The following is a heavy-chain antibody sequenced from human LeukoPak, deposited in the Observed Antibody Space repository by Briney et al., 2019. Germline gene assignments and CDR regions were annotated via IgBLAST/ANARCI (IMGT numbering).Heavy chain of an antibody. CDR1: GFTFSNHS. CDR3: ARAMGTSYGFWSGSYTVSYYYYMDV. V-gene: IGHV3-7*01. J-gene: IGHJ6*03. Sequence: GGSLRLSCATFGFTFSNHSMSWVRQAPGKGLEWVANIKQDGSEKHYVDSVKGRFSISRDNTKNSLYLQMSSLRAEDTAVYYCARAMGTSYGFWSGSYTVSYYYYMDVWGKGTTVAVS. D-gene: IGHD3-3*01. CDR2: IKQDGSEK.